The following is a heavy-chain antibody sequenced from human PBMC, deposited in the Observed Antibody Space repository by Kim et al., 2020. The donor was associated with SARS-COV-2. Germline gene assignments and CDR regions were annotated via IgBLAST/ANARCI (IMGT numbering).Heavy chain of an antibody. V-gene: IGHV3-23*01. D-gene: IGHD3-10*01. Sequence: YAESVKGRSTISRDNSKNTLYLQMNSLRAEDTAVYYCAKGGYYGSGILDFWGQGTLVTVSS. CDR3: AKGGYYGSGILDF. J-gene: IGHJ4*02.